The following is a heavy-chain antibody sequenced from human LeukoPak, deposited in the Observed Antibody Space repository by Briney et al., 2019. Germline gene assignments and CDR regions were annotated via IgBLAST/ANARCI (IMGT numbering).Heavy chain of an antibody. Sequence: GGSLRLSCAASGFTFSTFAMIWVRQPPGKGLEWVSSIFPSGGEIHYADSVKGRFTISRDNSKSTLYLQMNSLRAVDTAVYYCAKDRHAPGRYCSSTICFPFDPWGQGTLVTVSS. CDR2: IFPSGGEI. J-gene: IGHJ5*02. V-gene: IGHV3-23*01. CDR3: AKDRHAPGRYCSSTICFPFDP. CDR1: GFTFSTFA. D-gene: IGHD2-2*01.